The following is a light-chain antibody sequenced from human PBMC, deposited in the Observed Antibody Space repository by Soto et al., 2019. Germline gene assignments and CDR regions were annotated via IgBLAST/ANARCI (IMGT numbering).Light chain of an antibody. Sequence: DIQMTQSPSYVSASVGDRVTITCRASQSIRNCLNWYQQKPGKAPKLLIYDASSLQTGVPSRFSGSGSGTDFTLTISSLQPEDFATYYCQQSYSTPRTFGQGTKVDIK. CDR1: QSIRNC. CDR3: QQSYSTPRT. J-gene: IGKJ1*01. V-gene: IGKV1-39*01. CDR2: DAS.